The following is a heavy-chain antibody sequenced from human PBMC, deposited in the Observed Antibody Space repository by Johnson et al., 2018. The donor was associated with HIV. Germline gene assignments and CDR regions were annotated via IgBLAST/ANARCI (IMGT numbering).Heavy chain of an antibody. CDR1: GFIFSTYC. CDR2: IEQDGSEK. V-gene: IGHV3-7*01. J-gene: IGHJ3*02. CDR3: ARYSSSWGDDGFDI. D-gene: IGHD6-6*01. Sequence: VQLVESGGGLVQPGGSLRLSCAASGFIFSTYCMSWVRQAPGKGLEWVANIEQDGSEKHYVDYVKGRFTISRDNAKNSLYLQMNSLRAEDTAVYYCARYSSSWGDDGFDIWGQGTMVTVSS.